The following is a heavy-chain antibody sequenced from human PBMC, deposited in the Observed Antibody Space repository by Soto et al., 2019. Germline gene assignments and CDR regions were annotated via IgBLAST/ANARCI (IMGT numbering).Heavy chain of an antibody. CDR1: GFTFSNYE. CDR3: AKGGSSGWFFLDY. J-gene: IGHJ4*02. D-gene: IGHD6-19*01. CDR2: ISSSSNAI. V-gene: IGHV3-48*03. Sequence: EVQLVESGGGLVQPGGSLRLSCAASGFTFSNYEMNWVRQAPGKGLEWVSYISSSSNAIYYVDSVKGRFTISRDNAKNSLYLQMNSLRVEHTAVYYCAKGGSSGWFFLDYWGQGALVTVSS.